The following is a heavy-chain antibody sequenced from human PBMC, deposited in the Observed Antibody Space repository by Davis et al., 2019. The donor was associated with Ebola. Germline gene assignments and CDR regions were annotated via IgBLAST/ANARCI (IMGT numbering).Heavy chain of an antibody. CDR3: ARDPRRYSGTPYYFDY. J-gene: IGHJ4*02. CDR2: ISAYNGNT. CDR1: GYTFTSYG. Sequence: ASVKVSCKASGYTFTSYGISWVRQAPGQGLEWMGWISAYNGNTNYAQKLQGRVTMTTDTYTSTAYMELRSLRSDDTAVYYCARDPRRYSGTPYYFDYWGQGTLVTVSS. D-gene: IGHD1-26*01. V-gene: IGHV1-18*01.